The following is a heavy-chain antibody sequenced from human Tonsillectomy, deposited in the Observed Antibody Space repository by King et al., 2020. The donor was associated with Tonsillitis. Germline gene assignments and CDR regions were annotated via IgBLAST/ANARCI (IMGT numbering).Heavy chain of an antibody. Sequence: QLQESGPGQVQPSETLSLTCSVSGGSINSHYWNWIRQPAGKGLEWIGRIYLSGKTEYDPSLKSRVTISVDKSKNQVSLTLTSVTAADTAIYFCARDPGVAMGMWYHYFGMDVWGQGTTVIVSS. V-gene: IGHV4-4*07. CDR3: ARDPGVAMGMWYHYFGMDV. D-gene: IGHD5-12*01. CDR2: IYLSGKT. J-gene: IGHJ6*02. CDR1: GGSINSHY.